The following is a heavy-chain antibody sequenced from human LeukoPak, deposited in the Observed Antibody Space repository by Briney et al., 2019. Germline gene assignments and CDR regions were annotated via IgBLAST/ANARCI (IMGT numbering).Heavy chain of an antibody. J-gene: IGHJ4*02. CDR2: LISSGATT. D-gene: IGHD5-18*01. CDR3: AKNAGYSYGLYYFDY. Sequence: GGSLRLSCAASGFAFSNCAMSWVRQAPGKGLEWVSSLISSGATTYYADSVKGRFTISRDNSKNTVHLQMDSLRAEDSAVYYCAKNAGYSYGLYYFDYWGQGTLVTVSS. V-gene: IGHV3-23*01. CDR1: GFAFSNCA.